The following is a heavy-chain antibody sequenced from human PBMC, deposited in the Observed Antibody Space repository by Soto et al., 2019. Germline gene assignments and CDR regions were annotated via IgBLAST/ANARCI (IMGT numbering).Heavy chain of an antibody. D-gene: IGHD6-13*01. CDR1: GGTFSSYA. Sequence: GASVKVSCRASGGTFSSYAISWVRQAPGQGLEWMGGIIPIFGTANYAQKFQGRVTITADESTSTAYMELSSLRSEDTAAYYCARDKGYSSSHDAFDIWGQGTMVTVSS. CDR2: IIPIFGTA. V-gene: IGHV1-69*13. J-gene: IGHJ3*02. CDR3: ARDKGYSSSHDAFDI.